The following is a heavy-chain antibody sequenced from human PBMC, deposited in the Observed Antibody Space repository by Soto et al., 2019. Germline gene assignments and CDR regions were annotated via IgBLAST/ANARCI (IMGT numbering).Heavy chain of an antibody. J-gene: IGHJ4*02. D-gene: IGHD6-13*01. CDR3: TKGLAAAGINY. Sequence: XVSLSLSFAASGFTFNTACMSWVRQAPGKGLEWIGRIKSKTDGGTTDFAAPVKGRFTISRDDSKNTVYLQMDSLKIEDTAVYYCTKGLAAAGINYWGQGTLVTVPS. CDR1: GFTFNTAC. V-gene: IGHV3-15*01. CDR2: IKSKTDGGTT.